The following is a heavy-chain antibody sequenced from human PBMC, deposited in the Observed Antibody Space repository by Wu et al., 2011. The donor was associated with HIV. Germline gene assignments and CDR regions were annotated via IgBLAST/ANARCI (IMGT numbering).Heavy chain of an antibody. CDR1: GGTFSSYA. Sequence: QVQLVQSGAEVKKPGSSVKVSCKASGGTFSSYAISWVRQAPGQGLEWMGGIIPIFDTTNYAQKFQGRVTITTDKSTSTAYMELSSLRSEDTAVYYCAIGFGEHYYYYFYIDVWGKGTTVTVSS. D-gene: IGHD3-10*01. CDR3: AIGFGEHYYYYFYIDV. CDR2: IIPIFDTT. J-gene: IGHJ6*03. V-gene: IGHV1-69*06.